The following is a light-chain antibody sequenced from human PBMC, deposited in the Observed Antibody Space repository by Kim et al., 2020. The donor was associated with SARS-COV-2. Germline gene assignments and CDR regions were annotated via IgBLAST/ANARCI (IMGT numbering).Light chain of an antibody. Sequence: SPGETAPLSCRASQSGSNNLAWYQQKPGQAPRLLIFSASTRATGIPARFSGSGSGTEFTLTISSLQSEDSAAYFCQQYNDWPPITFGQGTRLEIK. CDR2: SAS. CDR1: QSGSNN. V-gene: IGKV3-15*01. J-gene: IGKJ5*01. CDR3: QQYNDWPPIT.